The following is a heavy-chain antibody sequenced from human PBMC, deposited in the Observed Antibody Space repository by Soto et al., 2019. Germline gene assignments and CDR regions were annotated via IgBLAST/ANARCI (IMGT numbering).Heavy chain of an antibody. CDR3: ARGTPVFFDY. Sequence: ASVKVSCKASGYTFTNNVINWMRQAPGQGLEWMGWMNAGNGNTKYSQKFQGRVTITRDTSASTAYMELSSLRSEDTAVYYCARGTPVFFDYWGQETLVTVSS. J-gene: IGHJ4*02. V-gene: IGHV1-3*01. CDR1: GYTFTNNV. CDR2: MNAGNGNT.